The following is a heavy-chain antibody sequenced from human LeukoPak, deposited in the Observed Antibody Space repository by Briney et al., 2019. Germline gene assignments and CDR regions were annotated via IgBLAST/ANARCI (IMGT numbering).Heavy chain of an antibody. CDR1: GFIFSAYG. Sequence: GGSLRLSCAASGFIFSAYGTNWVRQAPGKGLEWVAFIRYHGSDKYYADSVKGRFTISRDNYKNTLYLQMNSLRPEDTAVYYCAKAPDFGDYHYDYWGQGTLVTVSS. V-gene: IGHV3-30*02. CDR2: IRYHGSDK. J-gene: IGHJ4*02. D-gene: IGHD4-17*01. CDR3: AKAPDFGDYHYDY.